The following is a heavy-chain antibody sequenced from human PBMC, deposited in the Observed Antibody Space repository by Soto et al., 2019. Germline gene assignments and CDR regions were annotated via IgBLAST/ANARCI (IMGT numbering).Heavy chain of an antibody. D-gene: IGHD5-12*01. V-gene: IGHV4-59*01. Sequence: SETLSLTCTVSGGSISSYYWIWIRQPPGKGLEWIGYIYYSGSTNYNPSLKSRVTISVDTSKNQFSLKLSSVTAADTAVYYCARVSGYDYFDYWGQGTLVTVSS. CDR3: ARVSGYDYFDY. CDR1: GGSISSYY. J-gene: IGHJ4*02. CDR2: IYYSGST.